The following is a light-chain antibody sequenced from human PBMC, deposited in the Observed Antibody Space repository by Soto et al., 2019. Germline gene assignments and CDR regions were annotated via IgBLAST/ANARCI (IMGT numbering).Light chain of an antibody. V-gene: IGLV2-8*01. CDR1: SSDVGANNDY. CDR2: EVS. J-gene: IGLJ1*01. Sequence: QSVLTQPPSASGSPGQSVTISCTGNSSDVGANNDYVSWYQQHPGKVPKLMIYEVSKRPPGVPDRFSGSKSGNTASLTVSGLQADDEADYYCSSYAGSDNFVFGTGTKV. CDR3: SSYAGSDNFV.